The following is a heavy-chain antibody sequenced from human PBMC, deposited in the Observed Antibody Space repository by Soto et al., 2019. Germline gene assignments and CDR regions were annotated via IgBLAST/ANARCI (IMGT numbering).Heavy chain of an antibody. J-gene: IGHJ4*02. CDR3: AGYCTNGVCSGYFDY. Sequence: GASVKVSCKASGGTFSSYAISWVRQAPGQGLEWMGGIIPIFGTANYAQKFQGRVTITADESTSTAYMELSSLRSEDTAVYYCAGYCTNGVCSGYFDYWGQGTLVTVSS. D-gene: IGHD2-8*01. V-gene: IGHV1-69*13. CDR1: GGTFSSYA. CDR2: IIPIFGTA.